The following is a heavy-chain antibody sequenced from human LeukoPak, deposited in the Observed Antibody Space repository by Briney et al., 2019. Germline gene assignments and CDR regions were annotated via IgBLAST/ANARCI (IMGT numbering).Heavy chain of an antibody. J-gene: IGHJ5*02. Sequence: GESLKISCKGSGYSFTSYWIGWVRQAPGQGLEWMGWISGYNGNTKYAQKFQGRVIMTTDTSTSTAYMELRSLRSDDTAIYYCARGGSGSSTWFDPWGQGTLVTVSS. CDR3: ARGGSGSSTWFDP. CDR2: ISGYNGNT. D-gene: IGHD2-15*01. V-gene: IGHV1-18*04. CDR1: GYSFTSYW.